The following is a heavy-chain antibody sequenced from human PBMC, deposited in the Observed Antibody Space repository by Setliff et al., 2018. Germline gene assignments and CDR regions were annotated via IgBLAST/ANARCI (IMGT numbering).Heavy chain of an antibody. Sequence: SETLSLTCGVSGYSISSGYYWGWVRQPPGKGLEWIGTTYYGGATLYNPSLKSRVTVSVDTSKNQFSLRLTSVTAADTAVYFCARLNFYYDSRGYYYDFDYWGQGTLVTVSS. CDR2: TYYGGAT. CDR1: GYSISSGYY. CDR3: ARLNFYYDSRGYYYDFDY. J-gene: IGHJ4*02. D-gene: IGHD3-22*01. V-gene: IGHV4-38-2*01.